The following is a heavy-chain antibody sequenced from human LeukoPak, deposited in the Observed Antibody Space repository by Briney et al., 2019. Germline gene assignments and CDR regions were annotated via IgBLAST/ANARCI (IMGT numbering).Heavy chain of an antibody. CDR3: ARAGTIFGVVAPPQPSDY. J-gene: IGHJ4*02. Sequence: GASVKVSCKASGYTFTSYGISWVRQAPGQGLEWMGWISAYNGNTNYAQKLQGRVTTTTDTSTSTAYMELRSLRSDDTAVYYCARAGTIFGVVAPPQPSDYWGQGTLVTVSS. D-gene: IGHD3-3*01. CDR2: ISAYNGNT. V-gene: IGHV1-18*01. CDR1: GYTFTSYG.